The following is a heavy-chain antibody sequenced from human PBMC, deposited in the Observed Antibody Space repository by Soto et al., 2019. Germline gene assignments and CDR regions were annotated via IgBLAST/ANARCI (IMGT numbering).Heavy chain of an antibody. CDR3: ARDRVGDSSGPTDY. CDR2: INPSGGST. Sequence: QVQLVQLGAEVKKPGASVKVSCKASGYTFTSYYMHWVRQAPGQGREWMGIINPSGGSTSNAQKVQCRVTMTMDTTTSTVYMELGSLRSEDTAVYYCARDRVGDSSGPTDYWGQQTLVTVSS. V-gene: IGHV1-46*01. D-gene: IGHD3-22*01. CDR1: GYTFTSYY. J-gene: IGHJ4*02.